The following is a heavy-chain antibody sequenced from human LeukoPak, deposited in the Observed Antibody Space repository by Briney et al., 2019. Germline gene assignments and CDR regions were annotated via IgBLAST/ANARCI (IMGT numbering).Heavy chain of an antibody. CDR1: GYTFTGYY. J-gene: IGHJ6*03. CDR3: ALDGSGSYYKPYYYYYMDV. V-gene: IGHV1-2*06. CDR2: INPNSGGT. Sequence: ASVKVSCKASGYTFTGYYMHWVRQAPGQGLEWMGRINPNSGGTNYAQKFQGRVTMTRDTSISTAYMELSRLRSDDTAVYYCALDGSGSYYKPYYYYYMDVWGKGTTVTVSS. D-gene: IGHD3-10*01.